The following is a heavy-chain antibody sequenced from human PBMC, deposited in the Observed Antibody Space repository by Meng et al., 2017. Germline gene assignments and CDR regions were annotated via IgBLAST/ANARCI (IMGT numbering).Heavy chain of an antibody. CDR3: AKFHGPFKSDGWTYDPFNI. CDR1: GFTFDDYA. D-gene: IGHD5-24*01. J-gene: IGHJ3*02. Sequence: GGSLRLSCAASGFTFDDYAMHWVRQAPGKGLEWVSGISWNSGSIGYADSVKGRFTISRDNSKNTLYLQMHSLRVEDTAVYYCAKFHGPFKSDGWTYDPFNIWGQGTMVTVSS. CDR2: ISWNSGSI. V-gene: IGHV3-9*01.